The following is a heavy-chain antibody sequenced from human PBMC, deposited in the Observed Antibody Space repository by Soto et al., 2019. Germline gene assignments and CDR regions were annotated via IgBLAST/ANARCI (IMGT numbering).Heavy chain of an antibody. CDR1: GGTFSSYA. Sequence: SVKVSCKASGGTFSSYAISWVRQAPGQGLEWMGGIIPIFGTANYAQKFQGRVTITADESTSTAYMELSSLRSEDTAVYYCARAVADVEMATIFYFDYWGQGTLVTVSS. CDR3: ARAVADVEMATIFYFDY. J-gene: IGHJ4*02. CDR2: IIPIFGTA. D-gene: IGHD5-12*01. V-gene: IGHV1-69*13.